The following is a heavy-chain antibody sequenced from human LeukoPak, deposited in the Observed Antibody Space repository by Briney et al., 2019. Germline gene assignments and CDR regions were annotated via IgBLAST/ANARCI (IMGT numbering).Heavy chain of an antibody. CDR1: GGSISSYY. CDR2: IYYSGST. V-gene: IGHV4-59*01. J-gene: IGHJ6*02. D-gene: IGHD3-10*01. Sequence: SETLSLTCTVPGGSISSYYWSWIRQPPGKGLEWIGYIYYSGSTNYNPSLKSRVTISVDTSKNQFSLKLSSVTAADTAVYYCARVGTMVRGTRYGMDVWGQGTTVTVSS. CDR3: ARVGTMVRGTRYGMDV.